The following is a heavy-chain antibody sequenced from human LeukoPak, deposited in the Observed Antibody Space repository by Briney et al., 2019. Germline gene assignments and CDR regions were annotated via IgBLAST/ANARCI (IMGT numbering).Heavy chain of an antibody. J-gene: IGHJ4*02. CDR2: ITSRSSYM. CDR1: GFTFSDYS. Sequence: GGSLRLSCAASGFTFSDYSMNWVRQAPGKGLEWVSSITSRSSYMYYGDSVKGRFTISRDNAKNSLYLQMNSLRAEDTAVYYCTRDPIAAAASGGDNWGQGTLVTASS. D-gene: IGHD6-13*01. V-gene: IGHV3-21*01. CDR3: TRDPIAAAASGGDN.